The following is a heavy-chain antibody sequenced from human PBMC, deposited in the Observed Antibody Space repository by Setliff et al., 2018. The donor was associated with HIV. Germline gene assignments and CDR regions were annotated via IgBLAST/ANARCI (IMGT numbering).Heavy chain of an antibody. CDR3: ARGTYYYDSSGFDAFDI. V-gene: IGHV3-30*02. J-gene: IGHJ3*02. Sequence: GGSLRLSCAASGFTFSSYGMHWVRQAPGKGLEWVAFIRYDVSNKNYADSVKGRFSISRDNSKNTLYLQMNRLRAEDTAVYYCARGTYYYDSSGFDAFDIWGQGTLVTVSS. CDR2: IRYDVSNK. D-gene: IGHD3-22*01. CDR1: GFTFSSYG.